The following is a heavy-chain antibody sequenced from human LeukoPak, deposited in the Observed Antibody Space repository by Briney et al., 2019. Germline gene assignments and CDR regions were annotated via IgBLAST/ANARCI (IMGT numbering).Heavy chain of an antibody. CDR1: GGTFSSYA. J-gene: IGHJ3*02. D-gene: IGHD3-22*01. CDR2: IIPIFGTA. Sequence: ASVKVSCKASGGTFSSYAISWVRRAPGQGLEWMGRIIPIFGTANYAQKFQGRVTITTDESTSTAYMELSSLRSEDTAVYYCARSPPHYDSPAGAFDIWGQGTMVTVSS. V-gene: IGHV1-69*05. CDR3: ARSPPHYDSPAGAFDI.